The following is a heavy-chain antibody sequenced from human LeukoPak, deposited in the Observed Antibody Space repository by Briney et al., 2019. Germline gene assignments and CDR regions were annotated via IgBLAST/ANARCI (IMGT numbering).Heavy chain of an antibody. D-gene: IGHD6-19*01. J-gene: IGHJ4*02. CDR3: ARRVQWRLGIDY. Sequence: SETLSLTCAVYGGSFSGYYWSWIRQPPGKGLEWIGSILDSASIYYDPSLKSRVTISVDTSKNQFSLKLTSVTAADTAVYYCARRVQWRLGIDYWGQGTPVTVSS. V-gene: IGHV4-34*12. CDR1: GGSFSGYY. CDR2: ILDSASI.